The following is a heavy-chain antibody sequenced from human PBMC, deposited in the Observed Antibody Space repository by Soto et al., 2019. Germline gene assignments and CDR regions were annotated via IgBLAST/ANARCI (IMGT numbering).Heavy chain of an antibody. CDR2: INPFDGSR. Sequence: ASGKVSCKGSEDIFSSYYIHWVRQAPGEGLEWMGWINPFDGSRMFAQSFQGRVTMTRDTSTSTVYMEVSSLRSEDTAVYYCSRVDPGETSPFDHWGQ. CDR3: SRVDPGETSPFDH. CDR1: EDIFSSYY. V-gene: IGHV1-46*03. J-gene: IGHJ4*02. D-gene: IGHD3-10*01.